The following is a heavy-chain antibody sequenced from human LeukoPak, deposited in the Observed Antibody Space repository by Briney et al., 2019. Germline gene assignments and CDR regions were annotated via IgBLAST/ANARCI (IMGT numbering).Heavy chain of an antibody. Sequence: GASVKVSCKASGGTFSSYAISWVRQAPGQGLEWMGGIIPIFGTANYAQKFQGRVTITADESTSTAYMELSSLRSEDTAVYYCARGSLAFGVVINFDYWGQGTLVTVSS. CDR3: ARGSLAFGVVINFDY. D-gene: IGHD3-3*01. CDR1: GGTFSSYA. CDR2: IIPIFGTA. V-gene: IGHV1-69*13. J-gene: IGHJ4*02.